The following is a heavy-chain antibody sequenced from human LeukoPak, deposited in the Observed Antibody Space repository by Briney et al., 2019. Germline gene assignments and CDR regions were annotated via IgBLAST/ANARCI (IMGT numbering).Heavy chain of an antibody. J-gene: IGHJ6*02. V-gene: IGHV3-21*01. CDR1: GFTFSRYS. CDR2: ITPSSAYI. D-gene: IGHD3-10*01. Sequence: GGSLRLSCAASGFTFSRYSMNWVRQAPGKGLEWVSSITPSSAYIFYADSVKGRFTISRDDAKNSLYLQMNSLRAEDTAVYYCAREDSTIRDMGVWGQGTTVTVSS. CDR3: AREDSTIRDMGV.